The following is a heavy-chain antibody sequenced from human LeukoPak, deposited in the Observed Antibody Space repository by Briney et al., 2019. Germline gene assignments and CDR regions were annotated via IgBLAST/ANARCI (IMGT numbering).Heavy chain of an antibody. J-gene: IGHJ6*02. D-gene: IGHD1-14*01. CDR2: IYYSGTT. V-gene: IGHV4-59*01. CDR3: ARVGGTNYYYYGMDV. CDR1: GGSISNYY. Sequence: SETLSLTCTVSGGSISNYYWSWIRQPPGKGLEWIGYIYYSGTTNYNPSLKSRVTISVDTSKNQFSLKLSSVTAADTAVYYCARVGGTNYYYYGMDVWGQGTTVTVSS.